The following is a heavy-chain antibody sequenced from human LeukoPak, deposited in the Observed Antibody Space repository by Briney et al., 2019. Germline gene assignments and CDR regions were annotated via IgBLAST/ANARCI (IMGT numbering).Heavy chain of an antibody. CDR3: ARGREYGGCTFDY. CDR1: GGSFSGYY. Sequence: SETLSLTCAVYGGSFSGYYWSWIRQPPGKGLEWIGEINHSGSTNYNPSLKGRVTISVDTSKNQFSLKLSSVTAADTAVYYCARGREYGGCTFDYWGQGTLVTVSS. CDR2: INHSGST. V-gene: IGHV4-34*01. J-gene: IGHJ4*02. D-gene: IGHD5-12*01.